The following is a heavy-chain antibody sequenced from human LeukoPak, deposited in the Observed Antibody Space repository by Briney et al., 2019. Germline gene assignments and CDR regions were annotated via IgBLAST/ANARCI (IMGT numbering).Heavy chain of an antibody. J-gene: IGHJ4*02. CDR2: SSGSGGST. CDR3: GKVGSPTVGPTTCWFDY. V-gene: IGHV3-23*01. D-gene: IGHD1-26*01. CDR1: VFNFSTYA. Sequence: GGSLRLSCAASVFNFSTYAMSSVRQAPGKGLEWVSGSSGSGGSTYYADSVKGRFTISRDNSKNTLYLQMNSLRAEDTAVYYCGKVGSPTVGPTTCWFDYWGQGTLVTVSS.